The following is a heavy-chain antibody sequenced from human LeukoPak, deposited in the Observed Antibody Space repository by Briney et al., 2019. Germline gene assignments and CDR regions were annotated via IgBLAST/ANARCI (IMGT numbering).Heavy chain of an antibody. CDR3: TRKSAPFDL. J-gene: IGHJ4*02. CDR2: IHTSSDYV. CDR1: GLTFSDYT. D-gene: IGHD3-3*01. Sequence: GGSLRLSCAASGLTFSDYTMNWVRQTPGLAPEWVSSIHTSSDYVYYADSVKGRFISSRDNAKNSLYLQMNSLRVEDTGVYYCTRKSAPFDLWGQGILVTVSS. V-gene: IGHV3-21*01.